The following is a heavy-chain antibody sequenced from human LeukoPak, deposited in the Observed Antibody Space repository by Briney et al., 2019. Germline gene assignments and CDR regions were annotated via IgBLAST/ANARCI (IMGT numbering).Heavy chain of an antibody. CDR2: SYYSGST. CDR3: ARVGSGSFDY. D-gene: IGHD6-19*01. Sequence: SETLSLTCTVSRGSISTYYWSWIRQPPGKGLEWIGYSYYSGSTHCNPSLKTRVTISVDTSKNQFSLKLSSVTAADTAVYYCARVGSGSFDYWGQGTLVTVSS. J-gene: IGHJ4*02. V-gene: IGHV4-59*01. CDR1: RGSISTYY.